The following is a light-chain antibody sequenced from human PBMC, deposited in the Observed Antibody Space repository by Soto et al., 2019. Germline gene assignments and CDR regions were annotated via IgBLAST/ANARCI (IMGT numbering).Light chain of an antibody. CDR3: QQYGSSRIT. Sequence: EIVVTQSPSTLSVSAVERSTLSCMASQSVSSNLAWYQQKPGQAPRLLIYGASSRATGIPDRFSGSGSGTDFTLTISRLEPEDFAVYYCQQYGSSRITFGQGTRLEIK. CDR2: GAS. CDR1: QSVSSN. V-gene: IGKV3-20*01. J-gene: IGKJ5*01.